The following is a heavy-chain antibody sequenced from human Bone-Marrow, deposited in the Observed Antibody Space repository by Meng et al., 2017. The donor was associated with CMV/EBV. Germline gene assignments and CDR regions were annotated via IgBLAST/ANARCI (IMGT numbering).Heavy chain of an antibody. Sequence: YGSWIRQPPRNGMGWIAGIKYSGSRNYNPSLKSRVTISVDTAKNQFSLKLSSVTAADTAVYYCSRARRQRDCSSTSCRFGLTCWFDPWGQGTLVTVSS. D-gene: IGHD2-2*01. CDR3: SRARRQRDCSSTSCRFGLTCWFDP. V-gene: IGHV4-34*01. J-gene: IGHJ5*02. CDR1: Y. CDR2: IKYSGSR.